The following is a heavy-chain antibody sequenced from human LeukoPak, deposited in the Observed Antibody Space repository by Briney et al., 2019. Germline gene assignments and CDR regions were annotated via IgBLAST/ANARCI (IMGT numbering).Heavy chain of an antibody. CDR1: GGTFSSYA. CDR3: ARDHYYDSSGYHTNWFDP. J-gene: IGHJ5*02. Sequence: GASVKVSCKASGGTFSSYAISWVRQAPGQGLEWMGGIIPIFGTANYAQKFQGRVTITADKSTSTAYMELSSLRSEDTAVYYCARDHYYDSSGYHTNWFDPWGQGTLVTVSS. D-gene: IGHD3-22*01. V-gene: IGHV1-69*06. CDR2: IIPIFGTA.